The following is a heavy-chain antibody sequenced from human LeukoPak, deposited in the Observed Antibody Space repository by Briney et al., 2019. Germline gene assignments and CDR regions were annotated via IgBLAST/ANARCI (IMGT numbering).Heavy chain of an antibody. Sequence: SETLSLTCTVSGGSISSYYWSWIRQPPGKGLEWLGYIYYSGSTNYNPSLKSRVTISVDTSKNQFSLKLSSVTAADTAVYYCARASVSGWYWFDPWGQGTLVTVSS. D-gene: IGHD6-19*01. V-gene: IGHV4-59*01. CDR2: IYYSGST. CDR1: GGSISSYY. CDR3: ARASVSGWYWFDP. J-gene: IGHJ5*02.